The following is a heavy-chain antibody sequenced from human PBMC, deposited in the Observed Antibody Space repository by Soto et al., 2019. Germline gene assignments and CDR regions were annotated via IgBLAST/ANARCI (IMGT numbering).Heavy chain of an antibody. CDR1: GFTFSSYW. D-gene: IGHD3-22*01. V-gene: IGHV3-74*01. CDR3: ARDQRYYYDSSGSYGMDV. CDR2: INSDGSST. J-gene: IGHJ6*02. Sequence: GGSLRLSCAASGFTFSSYWMHWVRQAPGKGLVWVSRINSDGSSTSYADSVKGRFTISRDNAKNTLYLQMNSLRAEDTAVYYCARDQRYYYDSSGSYGMDVWGQGTKVTVSS.